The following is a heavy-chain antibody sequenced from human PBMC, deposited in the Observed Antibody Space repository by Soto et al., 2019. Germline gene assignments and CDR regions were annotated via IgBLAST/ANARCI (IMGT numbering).Heavy chain of an antibody. Sequence: QVQLVQSGAEVKKPGSSVKVSCKASGGTFSSYTISWVRQAPGQGLEWMGRIIPILGIANYAQKFQGRVTITADKSTSTAYMELSSLRSEDTSVYYCASGGRITMVRGVINNWFGPWGQGTLVTVSS. CDR3: ASGGRITMVRGVINNWFGP. CDR2: IIPILGIA. J-gene: IGHJ5*02. D-gene: IGHD3-10*01. CDR1: GGTFSSYT. V-gene: IGHV1-69*02.